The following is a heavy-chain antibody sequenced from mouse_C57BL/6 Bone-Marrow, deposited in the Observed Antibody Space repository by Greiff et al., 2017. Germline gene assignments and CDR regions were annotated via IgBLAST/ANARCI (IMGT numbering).Heavy chain of an antibody. CDR3: AIYPYYFDY. J-gene: IGHJ2*01. CDR1: GFTFSSYG. V-gene: IGHV5-6*01. CDR2: ISSGGSYT. Sequence: EVQRVESGGDLVKPGGSLKLSCAASGFTFSSYGMSWVRQTPDKRLEWVATISSGGSYTYYPDSVKGRFTISRDNAKNTLYLQISSLKSEDTAMYYCAIYPYYFDYWGQGTTLTVSS.